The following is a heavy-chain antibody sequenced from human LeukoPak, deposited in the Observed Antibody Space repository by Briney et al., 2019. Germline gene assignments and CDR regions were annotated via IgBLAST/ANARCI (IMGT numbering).Heavy chain of an antibody. V-gene: IGHV4-4*07. J-gene: IGHJ4*02. Sequence: ETLSLTCTVSGGSISSYYWSWIRQPPGKGLEWIGRIYTSGSTNYNPSLKSRVTMSVDTSKNQFSLKLSSVTAADTAVYYCARGGEYCGGDCQYYFDYWGQGTLVTVSS. D-gene: IGHD2-21*02. CDR3: ARGGEYCGGDCQYYFDY. CDR2: IYTSGST. CDR1: GGSISSYY.